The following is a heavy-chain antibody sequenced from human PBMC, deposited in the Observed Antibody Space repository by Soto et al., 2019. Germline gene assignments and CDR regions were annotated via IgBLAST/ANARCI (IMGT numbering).Heavy chain of an antibody. CDR2: ISAHNGNT. D-gene: IGHD1-1*01. CDR1: GYTFTSYG. V-gene: IGHV1-18*01. J-gene: IGHJ4*02. CDR3: ARVRYGDY. Sequence: QVHLLQSGAEVKKPGASVKVSCKGSGYTFTSYGITWVRQAPGQGLEWRGWISAHNGNTDYAQKLQGRVTVTRDTSTSTAYMELRSLRSDDTVVYYCARVRYGDYWGQGALVTVSS.